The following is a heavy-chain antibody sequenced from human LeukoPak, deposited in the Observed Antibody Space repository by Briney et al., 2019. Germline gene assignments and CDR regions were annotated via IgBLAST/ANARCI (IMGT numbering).Heavy chain of an antibody. D-gene: IGHD4-11*01. CDR3: AKDQYSNYYYGMDV. J-gene: IGHJ6*02. Sequence: GGSLRLSCAASGFSFTTYAMSWVRQAPGKGLEWVSTISGGGFNTYYADSVGGRCTISRDNSKNTLYLQMNSLRAEDTAVYYCAKDQYSNYYYGMDVWGQGTTVTVSS. V-gene: IGHV3-23*01. CDR2: ISGGGFNT. CDR1: GFSFTTYA.